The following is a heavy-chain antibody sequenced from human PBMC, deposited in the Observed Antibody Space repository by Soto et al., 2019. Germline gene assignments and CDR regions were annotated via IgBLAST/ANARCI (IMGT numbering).Heavy chain of an antibody. Sequence: EVQLVESGGGLVQPGGSLRLSCAASGFTFSSYWMHWVRQAPGKGLVWVSRISSDGSSTSYPDSVKGRFTISRDNAKNTLYLQMNSLRAEDTAVYYCARGRGGSPLIPDYWGQGTLVTVSS. J-gene: IGHJ4*02. CDR2: ISSDGSST. CDR1: GFTFSSYW. V-gene: IGHV3-74*01. D-gene: IGHD1-26*01. CDR3: ARGRGGSPLIPDY.